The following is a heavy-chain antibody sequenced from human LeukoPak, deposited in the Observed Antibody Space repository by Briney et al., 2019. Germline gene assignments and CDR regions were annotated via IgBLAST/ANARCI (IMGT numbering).Heavy chain of an antibody. J-gene: IGHJ4*02. CDR3: ARDSGEVPDY. CDR2: INPNSGGK. Sequence: ASVKVSCKASGYTYTGYYMHWVRQAPGQGLEWMGWINPNSGGKNYAQKFQGRLTMTRDTSISTAYMELDRLRFDDTAVYYCARDSGEVPDYWGQGTLVTVSS. CDR1: GYTYTGYY. V-gene: IGHV1-2*02. D-gene: IGHD3-10*01.